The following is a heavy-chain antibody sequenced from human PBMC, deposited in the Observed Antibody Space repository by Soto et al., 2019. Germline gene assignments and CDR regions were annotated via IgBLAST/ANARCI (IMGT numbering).Heavy chain of an antibody. Sequence: QVQLVQSGAEVKKPGSSVKVSCKASGGIFSNYAISWVRQAPGQGLEWMGGIVPIFGTTYYAQKFQGRVTIIADDSTTTAYLELSSLRSEDTAMYYCARVEAVAGIYNYHGLDVWGQRTAVSVSS. D-gene: IGHD6-19*01. V-gene: IGHV1-69*12. J-gene: IGHJ6*02. CDR2: IVPIFGTT. CDR1: GGIFSNYA. CDR3: ARVEAVAGIYNYHGLDV.